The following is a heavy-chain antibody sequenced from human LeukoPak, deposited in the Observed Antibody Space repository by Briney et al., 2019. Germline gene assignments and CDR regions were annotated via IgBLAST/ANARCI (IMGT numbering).Heavy chain of an antibody. J-gene: IGHJ4*02. D-gene: IGHD5-12*01. V-gene: IGHV3-30*04. CDR1: GFTFSSYA. CDR2: ISYDGSNK. CDR3: ARDAMVATLVYIDY. Sequence: GGSLRLSCAASGFTFSSYAMHWVPQAPGKGLEWVAVISYDGSNKYYADSVKGRFTISRDNSKNTLYLQMNSLRAEDTAVYYCARDAMVATLVYIDYWGQGTLVTVSS.